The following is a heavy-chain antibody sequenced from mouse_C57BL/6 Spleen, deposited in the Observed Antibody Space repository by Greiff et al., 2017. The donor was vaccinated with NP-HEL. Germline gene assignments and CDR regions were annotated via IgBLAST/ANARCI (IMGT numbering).Heavy chain of an antibody. J-gene: IGHJ4*01. V-gene: IGHV1-19*01. CDR1: GYTFTDYY. CDR3: APSITTVVARGYYAMDD. Sequence: EVQLQQSGPVLVKPGASVKMSCKASGYTFTDYYMNWVKQSHGKSLEWIGVINPYNGGTSYNQKFKGKATLTVDKSSSTAYMELNSLTSEDSAVYYCAPSITTVVARGYYAMDDWGQGTSVTVSS. CDR2: INPYNGGT. D-gene: IGHD1-1*01.